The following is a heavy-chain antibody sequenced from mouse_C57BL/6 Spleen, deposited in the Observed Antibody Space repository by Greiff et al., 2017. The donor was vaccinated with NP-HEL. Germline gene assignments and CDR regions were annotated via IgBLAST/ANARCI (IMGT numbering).Heavy chain of an antibody. Sequence: QVQLQQPGAELVRPGSSVKLSCKASGYTFTSYWMHWVKQRPIQGLEWIGNIDPSDSETHYNQKFKDKATLTVDKSSSTAYMQLSSLTSEDSAVYYCARLYGSSLWYFDVWGTGTTVTVSS. J-gene: IGHJ1*03. CDR1: GYTFTSYW. D-gene: IGHD1-1*01. V-gene: IGHV1-52*01. CDR2: IDPSDSET. CDR3: ARLYGSSLWYFDV.